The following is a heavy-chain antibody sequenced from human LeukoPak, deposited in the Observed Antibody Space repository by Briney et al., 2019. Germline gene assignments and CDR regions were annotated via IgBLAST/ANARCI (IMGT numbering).Heavy chain of an antibody. CDR3: TTDMGCSGTGCYA. V-gene: IGHV3-15*01. CDR1: GLTFKNAW. CDR2: IRSKTEGGTT. Sequence: GGSLRLSCAASGLTFKNAWMNWFRQTPGKGLEWLGRIRSKTEGGTTEYPAPLKGRFTISRFTISRDDSKNTLYLQVDGLRTDDTGVYYCTTDMGCSGTGCYAWGQGTLVTVST. J-gene: IGHJ4*02. D-gene: IGHD2-2*01.